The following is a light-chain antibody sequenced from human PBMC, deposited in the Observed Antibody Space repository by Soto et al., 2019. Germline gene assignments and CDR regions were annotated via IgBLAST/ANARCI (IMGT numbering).Light chain of an antibody. CDR2: GAS. CDR3: QQYNNWPPEYT. CDR1: QSVSSN. Sequence: EIVMTQSPATLSVSPGERATLSCRASQSVSSNLAWYQQKPGQAPRLLMYGASTWATGIPAKFRGSESGTELTLTISSLQSEDFAVYYCQQYNNWPPEYTFGQGTKLEI. J-gene: IGKJ2*01. V-gene: IGKV3-15*01.